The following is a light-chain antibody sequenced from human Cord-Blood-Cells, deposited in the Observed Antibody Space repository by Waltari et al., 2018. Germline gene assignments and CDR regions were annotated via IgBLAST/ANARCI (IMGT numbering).Light chain of an antibody. V-gene: IGLV3-16*01. Sequence: SYELTQPPSVSVSLGPMARITCSGEALPKKYAYWYQQKPGQFPVLVIYKDSERPSGIPERFSGSSSGTIVTLTIRGVQAEDEADYYCLSADSSGTWVFGGGTKLTVL. CDR1: ALPKKY. CDR2: KDS. CDR3: LSADSSGTWV. J-gene: IGLJ3*02.